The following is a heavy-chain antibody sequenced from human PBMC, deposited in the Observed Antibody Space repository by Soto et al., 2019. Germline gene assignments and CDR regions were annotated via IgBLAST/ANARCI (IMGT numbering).Heavy chain of an antibody. D-gene: IGHD3-22*01. Sequence: ASVKVSCKASGYTFTGYYMHWVRQAPGQGLEWMGWINPNSGGTNYAQKFQGRVTMTSDTSISTAYMELSRLRSDDTAVYYCARLDGYYYDSSGYSYGMDVWGQGTTVTVSS. CDR1: GYTFTGYY. V-gene: IGHV1-2*02. CDR2: INPNSGGT. J-gene: IGHJ6*02. CDR3: ARLDGYYYDSSGYSYGMDV.